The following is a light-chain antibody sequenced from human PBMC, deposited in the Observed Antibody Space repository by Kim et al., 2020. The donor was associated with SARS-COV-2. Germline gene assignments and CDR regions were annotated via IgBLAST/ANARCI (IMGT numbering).Light chain of an antibody. CDR2: CNS. J-gene: IGLJ3*02. CDR1: SANIGAGYD. Sequence: QSVLTQPPSVSGAPGQRVTISCTGSSANIGAGYDVHWYQQLPGTAPKLLIYCNSNRPSGVPDRFSGSKSGTSASLAITGLQAEDEADYYCQSYDSSLSGWVFGGGTNVTVL. CDR3: QSYDSSLSGWV. V-gene: IGLV1-40*01.